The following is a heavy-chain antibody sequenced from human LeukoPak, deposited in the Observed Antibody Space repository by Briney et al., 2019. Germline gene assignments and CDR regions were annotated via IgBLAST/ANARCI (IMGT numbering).Heavy chain of an antibody. Sequence: PSETLSLTCTVSGGSISSSSYYWGWIRQPPGKGLEWIGSIYYSGSTYYNPSLKSRVTISVDTSKNQFSLKLSSVTAADTAVYYCARGRLDTYFDYWGQGTLVTVSS. CDR1: GGSISSSSYY. CDR2: IYYSGST. D-gene: IGHD5-18*01. V-gene: IGHV4-39*07. CDR3: ARGRLDTYFDY. J-gene: IGHJ4*02.